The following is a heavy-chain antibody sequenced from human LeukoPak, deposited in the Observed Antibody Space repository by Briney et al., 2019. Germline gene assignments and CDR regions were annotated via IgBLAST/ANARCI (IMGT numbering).Heavy chain of an antibody. CDR1: GFTFSSYW. D-gene: IGHD3-10*01. CDR2: INSDGSST. CDR3: ASHGRGQLSGSYNFDY. Sequence: GGSLRLSCAASGFTFSSYWMHWVRQAPGKGLVWVSRINSDGSSTSYADSVKGRFTISRDNAKNTLYLQMNSLRAEDTAVYYCASHGRGQLSGSYNFDYWGQGTLVTVSS. J-gene: IGHJ4*02. V-gene: IGHV3-74*01.